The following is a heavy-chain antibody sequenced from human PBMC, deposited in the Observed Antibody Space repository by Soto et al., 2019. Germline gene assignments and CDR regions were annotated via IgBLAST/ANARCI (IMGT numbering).Heavy chain of an antibody. V-gene: IGHV5-51*01. D-gene: IGHD6-19*01. CDR3: ARQSSGWYNWFDP. Sequence: GESLKISCKGSGYSFTSYWIGWVRQMPGKGLEWMGIIHPSDFDTRYSPSFQGQVTISADKSISTAYLQWSSLRASDTAMYYCARQSSGWYNWFDPWGQGTLVTVSS. J-gene: IGHJ5*02. CDR1: GYSFTSYW. CDR2: IHPSDFDT.